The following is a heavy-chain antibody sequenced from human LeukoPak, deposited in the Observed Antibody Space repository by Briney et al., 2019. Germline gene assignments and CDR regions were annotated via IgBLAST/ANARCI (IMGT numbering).Heavy chain of an antibody. D-gene: IGHD4-17*01. V-gene: IGHV3-21*01. J-gene: IGHJ4*02. CDR2: ISRSSSYI. Sequence: GGAPRLSCAASGFPLSSYSMNWGRPAPGEGAEGVSSISRSSSYIYYADSVKGRFTISRDNAKNSLYLQMNSLRAEDTAGYYCARDLMTTVTTVDYWGQGTLVTVSS. CDR3: ARDLMTTVTTVDY. CDR1: GFPLSSYS.